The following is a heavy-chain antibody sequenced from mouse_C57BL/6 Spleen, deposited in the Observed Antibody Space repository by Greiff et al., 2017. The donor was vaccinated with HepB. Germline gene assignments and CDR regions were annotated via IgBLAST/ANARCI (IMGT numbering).Heavy chain of an antibody. CDR1: GYTFTSYW. CDR2: IDPSDSYT. J-gene: IGHJ3*01. Sequence: KESCKASGYTFTSYWMQWVKQRPGQGLEWIGEIDPSDSYTNYNQKFKGKATLTVDTSSSTAYMQLSSLTSEDSAVYYCGKKGSNWDWFAYWGQGTLVTVSA. D-gene: IGHD4-1*02. CDR3: GKKGSNWDWFAY. V-gene: IGHV1-50*01.